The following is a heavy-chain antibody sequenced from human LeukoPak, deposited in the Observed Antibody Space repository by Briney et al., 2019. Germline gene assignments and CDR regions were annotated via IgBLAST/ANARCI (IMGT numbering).Heavy chain of an antibody. V-gene: IGHV4-61*01. CDR1: GGSVSSGSYY. Sequence: SETLSLTCTVSGGSVSSGSYYWSWIRQPPGKGLEWIGYIYYSGSTNYNPSLKSRVTISVDTSKNQFSLKLSSVTAADTAVYSCARDEKIYYDSRGYPYGAQGTLVTVS. D-gene: IGHD3-22*01. J-gene: IGHJ4*02. CDR3: ARDEKIYYDSRGYPY. CDR2: IYYSGST.